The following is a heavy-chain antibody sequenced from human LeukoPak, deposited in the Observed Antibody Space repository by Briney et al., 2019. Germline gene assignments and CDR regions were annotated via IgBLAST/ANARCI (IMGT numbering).Heavy chain of an antibody. J-gene: IGHJ4*02. CDR3: TRDMGGTYFDY. D-gene: IGHD1-26*01. V-gene: IGHV3-30*03. CDR2: ISYDGSNK. Sequence: SGGSLRLSCAASGFTISNYDMHWVRQAPGKGLEWVALISYDGSNKYYADSVKGRLTISRDNSKNTLYLQMNSLRAEDTAVYYCTRDMGGTYFDYWGQGTLVTVSS. CDR1: GFTISNYD.